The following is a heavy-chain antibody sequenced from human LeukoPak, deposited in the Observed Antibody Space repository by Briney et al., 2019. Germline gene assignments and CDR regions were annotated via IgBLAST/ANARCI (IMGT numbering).Heavy chain of an antibody. CDR1: GYTFTSYG. CDR3: GRLSGNGYEHEEFYY. J-gene: IGHJ4*02. V-gene: IGHV1-18*01. Sequence: ASVKVSCKASGYTFTSYGISWVRQAPGQGLEGMGWISAYNGNTNYAQKLQGRVTMTTDTSTSTAYMELRSLRSDDTAVYYCGRLSGNGYEHEEFYYWGQGTLVTVSS. D-gene: IGHD5-12*01. CDR2: ISAYNGNT.